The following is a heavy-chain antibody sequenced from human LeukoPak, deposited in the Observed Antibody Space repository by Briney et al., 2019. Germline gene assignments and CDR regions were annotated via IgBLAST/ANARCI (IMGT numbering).Heavy chain of an antibody. D-gene: IGHD5-24*01. CDR1: GFTFSNYN. J-gene: IGHJ4*02. CDR3: ARVGDGYSVNYFDC. V-gene: IGHV3-48*02. Sequence: GGPLRLSCAASGFTFSNYNMNWVRQAPGKGLEWVSYISSTSSTVYYADSVKGRFTVSRDNAKNSLYLQMNSLRDEDTAMFYCARVGDGYSVNYFDCWGQGTLVTVSS. CDR2: ISSTSSTV.